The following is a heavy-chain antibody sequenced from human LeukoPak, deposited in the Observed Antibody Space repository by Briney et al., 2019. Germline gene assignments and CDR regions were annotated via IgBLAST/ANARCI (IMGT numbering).Heavy chain of an antibody. J-gene: IGHJ4*02. V-gene: IGHV1-69*05. D-gene: IGHD3-10*01. Sequence: ASVKVSCKASGGTFSSYAISWVRQAPGQGLEWMGGIIPIFGTANYAQKFQGRVTITTDESTSTAYLELSSLRSEDTAVYYCARDADRHYYGSGSYFVYWGQGTLVTVSS. CDR2: IIPIFGTA. CDR3: ARDADRHYYGSGSYFVY. CDR1: GGTFSSYA.